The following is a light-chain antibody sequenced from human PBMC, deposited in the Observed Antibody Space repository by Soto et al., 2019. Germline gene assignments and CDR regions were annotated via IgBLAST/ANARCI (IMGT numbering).Light chain of an antibody. V-gene: IGKV3-11*01. CDR2: DAS. Sequence: EIVLTQSPATLSLSLGERATLSCRASQSVSSYLAWYQQKPGQAPRLLIYDASNRATGIPARFSGSGSGTEFTLTINSLQPGDFATYYCQQSSSTPYSFGQGTKVEIK. CDR3: QQSSSTPYS. J-gene: IGKJ2*03. CDR1: QSVSSY.